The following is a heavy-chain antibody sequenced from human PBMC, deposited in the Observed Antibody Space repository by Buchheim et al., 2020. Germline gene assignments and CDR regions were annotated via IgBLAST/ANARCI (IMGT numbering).Heavy chain of an antibody. D-gene: IGHD5-18*01. CDR3: AKGDTALVLYYYYMDV. Sequence: EVQLLESGGGLVQPGGSLRLSCAASGFTFSSYAMSWVRQAPGKGLEWVSAISGSGCSTHYADSVKGRFTIPRGHSKNTLYLQMNSLRAEDTAIYYCAKGDTALVLYYYYMDVWGKGTT. J-gene: IGHJ6*03. V-gene: IGHV3-23*01. CDR2: ISGSGCST. CDR1: GFTFSSYA.